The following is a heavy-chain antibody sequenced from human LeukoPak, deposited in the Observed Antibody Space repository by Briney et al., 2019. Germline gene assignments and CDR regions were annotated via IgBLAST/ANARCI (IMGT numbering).Heavy chain of an antibody. CDR3: ARFDYYGSGSYYRAGLDY. CDR2: ISYSGST. J-gene: IGHJ4*02. D-gene: IGHD3-10*01. CDR1: GGSISYYY. Sequence: PSETLSLTCAVSGGSISYYYWSWIRQPPGKGLEWIGYISYSGSTTYNPSLKSRVTISVDTSKNQFSLKLSSVTAADTAVYYCARFDYYGSGSYYRAGLDYWGQGTLVTVSS. V-gene: IGHV4-59*12.